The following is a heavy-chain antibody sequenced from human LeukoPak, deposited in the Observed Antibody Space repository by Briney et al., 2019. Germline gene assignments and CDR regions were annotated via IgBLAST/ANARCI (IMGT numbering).Heavy chain of an antibody. CDR1: GGSIGSGDYY. J-gene: IGHJ4*02. CDR3: ARHDYGNYGPFDC. V-gene: IGHV4-39*01. D-gene: IGHD4-11*01. Sequence: SETLSLTCTVSGGSIGSGDYYWGWIRQPPGKGLEWIGTIYYSGSTYYNTSLKSRVTIFVDMSNNLFSLKLNSVTAADTAVYYCARHDYGNYGPFDCWGQGALVTVSS. CDR2: IYYSGST.